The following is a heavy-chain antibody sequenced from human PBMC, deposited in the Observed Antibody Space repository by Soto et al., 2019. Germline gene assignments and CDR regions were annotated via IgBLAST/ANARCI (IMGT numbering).Heavy chain of an antibody. CDR2: INTYNGYT. CDR1: GYSLISYG. CDR3: ARYCSGGGCQKGVPDY. Sequence: GASVKVSCKASGYSLISYGISWVRQAPGQGLERMGWINTYNGYTNYARNLQGRLTMTRDTSTNTAYMELGSLRSDDTAVYYCARYCSGGGCQKGVPDYWGQGTLVTVSS. J-gene: IGHJ4*02. V-gene: IGHV1-18*01. D-gene: IGHD2-15*01.